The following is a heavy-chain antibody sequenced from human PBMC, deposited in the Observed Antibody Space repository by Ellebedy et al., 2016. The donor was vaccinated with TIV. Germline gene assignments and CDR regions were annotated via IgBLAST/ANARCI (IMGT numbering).Heavy chain of an antibody. CDR2: INPNSGGT. Sequence: ASVKVSCKASGYTFTGYYMHWVRQAPGQGLEWMGWINPNSGGTNYAQKFQGRVTMTRDTSISTAYMELRSLRSDDTAVYYCARSGDSYGLRFVDYWGQGTLVTVSS. J-gene: IGHJ4*02. D-gene: IGHD5-18*01. CDR1: GYTFTGYY. CDR3: ARSGDSYGLRFVDY. V-gene: IGHV1-2*02.